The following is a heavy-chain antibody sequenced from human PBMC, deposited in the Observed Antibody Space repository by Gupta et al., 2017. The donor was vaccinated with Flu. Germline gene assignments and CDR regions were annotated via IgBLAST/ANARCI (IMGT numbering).Heavy chain of an antibody. Sequence: DYAMSWVRQAPGKGREWLGFIRSKAYGGTTEYAASVKGRFTISRDDSKSIAYLQMNSLKTEDTAVYYCTRSIAADWWYFDLWGRGTLVTVSS. V-gene: IGHV3-49*04. J-gene: IGHJ2*01. CDR2: IRSKAYGGTT. CDR1: DYA. D-gene: IGHD6-13*01. CDR3: TRSIAADWWYFDL.